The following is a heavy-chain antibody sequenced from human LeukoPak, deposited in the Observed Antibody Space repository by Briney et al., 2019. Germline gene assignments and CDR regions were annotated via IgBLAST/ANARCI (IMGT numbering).Heavy chain of an antibody. CDR2: IYPGDSDT. Sequence: GESLKISCKGSGYSFTSYWIGWVRQMPGKGLEWMGIIYPGDSDTRYSPPFQGQVTISADKSISTAYLQWSSLKASDTAMYYCARFNFYGDSRFSWFDPWGQGTLVTVSS. D-gene: IGHD4-17*01. CDR1: GYSFTSYW. CDR3: ARFNFYGDSRFSWFDP. J-gene: IGHJ5*02. V-gene: IGHV5-51*01.